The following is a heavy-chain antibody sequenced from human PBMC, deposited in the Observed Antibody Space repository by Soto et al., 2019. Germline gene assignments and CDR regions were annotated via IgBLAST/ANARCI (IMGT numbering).Heavy chain of an antibody. CDR3: ARGGVATRTFDY. D-gene: IGHD3-3*01. Sequence: PGESLKISCKGSGYSFTSYWIGWVRQMPGKGLELMGLIYPSDSDTRYRPSFQGQVTISADKSIGTAYLQWSSLRASDTAMYYCARGGVATRTFDYWGQGTLVTVSS. CDR1: GYSFTSYW. J-gene: IGHJ4*02. CDR2: IYPSDSDT. V-gene: IGHV5-51*01.